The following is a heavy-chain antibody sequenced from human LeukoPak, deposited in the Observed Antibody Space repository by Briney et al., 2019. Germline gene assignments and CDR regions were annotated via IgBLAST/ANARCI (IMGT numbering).Heavy chain of an antibody. CDR3: AKDLFISGWYQFDY. V-gene: IGHV3-23*01. Sequence: GGSLRLSWAASGFTFSSYAMSWVRQAPGKGLEWVSAISGSGGSTYYADSVKGRFTISRDNSKNTLYLQMNSLRAEDTAVYYCAKDLFISGWYQFDYWGQGTLVTVSS. CDR1: GFTFSSYA. J-gene: IGHJ4*02. D-gene: IGHD6-19*01. CDR2: ISGSGGST.